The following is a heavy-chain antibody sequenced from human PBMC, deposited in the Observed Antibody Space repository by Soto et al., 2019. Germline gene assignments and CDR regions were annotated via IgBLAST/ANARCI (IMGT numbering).Heavy chain of an antibody. Sequence: SGPTLVNPTETLTLTCTVSGFSLTTGKMGVSWIRRPPGKALEWLAHIFSDNERSYSTSLQGRLTISKDTSGSQVVLSMTNVDPVDTATYYCARMKVDSYQFYYAMDVWGQGTTVTSP. J-gene: IGHJ6*02. D-gene: IGHD3-9*01. CDR3: ARMKVDSYQFYYAMDV. CDR1: GFSLTTGKMG. V-gene: IGHV2-26*01. CDR2: IFSDNER.